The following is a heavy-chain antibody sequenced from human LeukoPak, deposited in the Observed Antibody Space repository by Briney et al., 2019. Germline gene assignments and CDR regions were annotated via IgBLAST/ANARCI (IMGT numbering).Heavy chain of an antibody. CDR2: MYYSGST. CDR1: GGSISSYY. Sequence: SETLSLTCTVFGGSISSYYWGWIRQPPGKGLEWIGSMYYSGSTYYNPSLKSRVTISINTSKNQFSLKLSSVTAADTAVYYCARAGGSGLIDYWGQGTLVTVSS. CDR3: ARAGGSGLIDY. J-gene: IGHJ4*02. D-gene: IGHD6-19*01. V-gene: IGHV4-39*07.